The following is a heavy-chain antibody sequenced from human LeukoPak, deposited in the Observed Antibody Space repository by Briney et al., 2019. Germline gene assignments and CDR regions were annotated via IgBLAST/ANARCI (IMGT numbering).Heavy chain of an antibody. CDR1: GGSISSSSYY. J-gene: IGHJ6*03. Sequence: SETLSLTCTVSGGSISSSSYYWGWIRQPPGKGLEWIGSIYYSGSTYYNPSLKSRVTISVDTSKNQFSLKLSSVTAADTAVYYCARDIIRTVTPRYYYMDVWGKGTTVTVSS. CDR2: IYYSGST. V-gene: IGHV4-39*07. CDR3: ARDIIRTVTPRYYYMDV. D-gene: IGHD4-11*01.